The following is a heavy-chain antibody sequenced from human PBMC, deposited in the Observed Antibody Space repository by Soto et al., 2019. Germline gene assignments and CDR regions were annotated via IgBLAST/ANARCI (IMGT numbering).Heavy chain of an antibody. D-gene: IGHD3-10*01. CDR3: ARGFYYYGSRYYYGMDV. CDR1: GGSFSGYY. CDR2: INHSGST. Sequence: PSETLSLTCAVYGGSFSGYYWSWIRQPPGKGLEWIGEINHSGSTNYNPSLKSRVTISVDTSKNQFSLKLSSVTAADMAVYYCARGFYYYGSRYYYGMDVWGQGTTVT. V-gene: IGHV4-34*01. J-gene: IGHJ6*02.